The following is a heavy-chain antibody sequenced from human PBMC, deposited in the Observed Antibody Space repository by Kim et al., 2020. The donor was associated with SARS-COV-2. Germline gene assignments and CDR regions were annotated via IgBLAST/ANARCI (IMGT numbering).Heavy chain of an antibody. Sequence: GGSLRLSCSASRFPFRQYGIHWVRQAPGKGLEWVAVISYDGSQEFYAHSVRGRFTISRENSKKTVYLEMNSLRAEDTAVYFCAKDLGGGHYFDNWGQGTL. CDR3: AKDLGGGHYFDN. V-gene: IGHV3-30*18. CDR2: ISYDGSQE. J-gene: IGHJ4*02. CDR1: RFPFRQYG. D-gene: IGHD3-9*01.